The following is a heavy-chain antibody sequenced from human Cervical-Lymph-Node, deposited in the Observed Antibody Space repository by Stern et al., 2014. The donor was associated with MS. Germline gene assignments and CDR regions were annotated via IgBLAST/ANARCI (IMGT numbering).Heavy chain of an antibody. CDR3: ASSVGELTPEAV. D-gene: IGHD3-10*01. Sequence: DQLVESGAEVKKPGSSVRVSCKASGGTFSSYAISWVRQAPGQGLEWMGGIIPMFGTAKYAQKFQGRVTITADDSTTTAYMEVSSLRSEDTAVYYCASSVGELTPEAVWGQGTTVTVFS. CDR1: GGTFSSYA. J-gene: IGHJ6*02. V-gene: IGHV1-69*01. CDR2: IIPMFGTA.